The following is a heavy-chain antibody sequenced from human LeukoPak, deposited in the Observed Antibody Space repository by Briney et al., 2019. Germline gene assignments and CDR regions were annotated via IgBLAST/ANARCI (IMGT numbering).Heavy chain of an antibody. Sequence: PGGPLRLSCAASGFTFSGSAMHWVRQASGKGLEWVGRIRSRANSYATSYGASVKGRFTISRDDSKNTAYLQMNSLKTEDTAVYFCTRRYYHDSSGNFQRDYWGQGTLVTVSS. D-gene: IGHD3-22*01. J-gene: IGHJ4*02. CDR2: IRSRANSYAT. CDR3: TRRYYHDSSGNFQRDY. V-gene: IGHV3-73*01. CDR1: GFTFSGSA.